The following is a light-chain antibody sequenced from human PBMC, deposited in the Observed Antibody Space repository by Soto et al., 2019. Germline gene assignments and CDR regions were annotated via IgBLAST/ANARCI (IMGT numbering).Light chain of an antibody. Sequence: ERVMTQSPATLSLSPGERATLSCTASQSVSIYLAWYQQKPGQAPRPLIYVSSTRATGIPARFSSSGSGTAFTLTISSRQSEDFSVYYCQQYSNWPPITFGQGTQLEIK. CDR3: QQYSNWPPIT. CDR2: VSS. CDR1: QSVSIY. J-gene: IGKJ2*01. V-gene: IGKV3-15*01.